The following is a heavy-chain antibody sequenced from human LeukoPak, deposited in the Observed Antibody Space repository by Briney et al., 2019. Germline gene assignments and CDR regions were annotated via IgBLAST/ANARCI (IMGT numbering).Heavy chain of an antibody. CDR1: GFTFSGSP. D-gene: IGHD1-26*01. J-gene: IGHJ6*02. CDR2: IRSKRNNCAT. Sequence: PGGSLRLSCVASGFTFSGSPMHWVRLASGKGLEWVGRIRSKRNNCATAYAASVKGRFTISRDDLKNTAYLQMNSLRTEDTAVYYCTSNSGSLRDYYYGMDVWGQGTTVTVSS. CDR3: TSNSGSLRDYYYGMDV. V-gene: IGHV3-73*01.